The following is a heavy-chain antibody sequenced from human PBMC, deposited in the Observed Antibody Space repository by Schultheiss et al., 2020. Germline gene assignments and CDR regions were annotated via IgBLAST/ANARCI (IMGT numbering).Heavy chain of an antibody. CDR2: IRSKAYGGTT. CDR3: TRDEEYFDWLYPPGFDY. J-gene: IGHJ4*02. V-gene: IGHV3-49*03. CDR1: GFTFGDYA. D-gene: IGHD3-9*01. Sequence: GGSLRLSCTASGFTFGDYAMSWFRQAPGKGLEWVGFIRSKAYGGTTEYAASVKGRFTISRDVSKSIAYLQMNSLKTEDTAVYYCTRDEEYFDWLYPPGFDYWGQGTLVTVSS.